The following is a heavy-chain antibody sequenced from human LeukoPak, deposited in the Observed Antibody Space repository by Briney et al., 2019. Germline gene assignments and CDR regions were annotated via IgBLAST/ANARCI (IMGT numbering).Heavy chain of an antibody. V-gene: IGHV1-2*02. CDR2: INPNSGGT. D-gene: IGHD3-16*01. J-gene: IGHJ4*02. CDR1: GYTFSGYY. Sequence: ASVKVSCKASGYTFSGYYMHWVRQAPGQGLEWMGWINPNSGGTKYVQKFQGRVTMTRDTSISTAYMELSRLRSDDTAVYYCASGIWASYFAHWGKETLLPVSS. CDR3: ASGIWASYFAH.